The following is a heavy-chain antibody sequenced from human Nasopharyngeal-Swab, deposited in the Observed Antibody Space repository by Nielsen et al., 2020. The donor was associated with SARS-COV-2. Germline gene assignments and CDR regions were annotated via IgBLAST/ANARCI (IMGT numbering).Heavy chain of an antibody. CDR3: ARGNSYGLNEEGCYYYYMDV. V-gene: IGHV3-33*01. D-gene: IGHD5-18*01. CDR1: GFTFSTFG. Sequence: GESLKISCAASGFTFSTFGMHWVRQAPGKGLEWVAVIWYDGSKKYYADSVEGRFTISRDNSKNTLYLQMNSLRAEDTAVYYCARGNSYGLNEEGCYYYYMDVWGKGTTVTVSS. CDR2: IWYDGSKK. J-gene: IGHJ6*03.